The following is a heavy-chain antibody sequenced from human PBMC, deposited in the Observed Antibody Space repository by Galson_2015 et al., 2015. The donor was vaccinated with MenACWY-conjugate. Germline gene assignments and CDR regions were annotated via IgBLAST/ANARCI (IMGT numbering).Heavy chain of an antibody. CDR3: ASLPQGYCSITNCFGWFDP. J-gene: IGHJ5*02. Sequence: ETLSLTCTVAGGSVSSGQYYWSWIRQPPGKDLEWIGYIHSSGYTKYTPSLRSRVTISLDTSKNQFSLMLSSVTAADTAVYYCASLPQGYCSITNCFGWFDPWGQGTLVTVSS. CDR2: IHSSGYT. CDR1: GGSVSSGQYY. V-gene: IGHV4-61*01. D-gene: IGHD2-2*01.